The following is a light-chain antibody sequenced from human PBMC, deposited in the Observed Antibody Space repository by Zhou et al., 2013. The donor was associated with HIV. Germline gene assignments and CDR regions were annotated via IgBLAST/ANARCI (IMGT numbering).Light chain of an antibody. V-gene: IGKV3-20*01. CDR3: QQYGSSFT. CDR1: QSVSSSY. J-gene: IGKJ3*01. Sequence: EIVLTQSPATLSVSPGERATLSCRASQSVSSSYLAWYQQKPGQAPRLLIYGASSRATGIPDRFSGSGSGTDFTLTISRLEPEDFAVYYCQQYGSSFTFGPGTKLDLK. CDR2: GAS.